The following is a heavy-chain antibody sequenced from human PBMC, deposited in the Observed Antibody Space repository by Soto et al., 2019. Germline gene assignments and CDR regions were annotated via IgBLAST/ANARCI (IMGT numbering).Heavy chain of an antibody. V-gene: IGHV4-61*01. CDR3: ARAPYWRGGDLYPDY. CDR1: GDSVSSGRYF. J-gene: IGHJ4*02. D-gene: IGHD2-21*02. CDR2: IYYTGST. Sequence: PSETLSLTCTVSGDSVSSGRYFWSWIRQPPGKGLQWIGYIYYTGSTNYNPSLKSRVTISLDTSKNQFSLELSSVTAADTAMYYCARAPYWRGGDLYPDYWGQGTLVTVSS.